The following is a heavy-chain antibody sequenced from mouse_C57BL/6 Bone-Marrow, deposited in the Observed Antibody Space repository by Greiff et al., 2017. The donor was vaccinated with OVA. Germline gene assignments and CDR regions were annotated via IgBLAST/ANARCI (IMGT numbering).Heavy chain of an antibody. J-gene: IGHJ3*01. V-gene: IGHV5-6*02. CDR2: ISSGGSYT. CDR1: GFTFSSYG. Sequence: EVKLVESGGDLVKPGGSLKLSCAASGFTFSSYGMSWVRQTPDKRLEWVATISSGGSYTYYPDSVKGRFTISRDNAKKTLYLQMSSLKSEDTAMYYCARRHAWFAYWGQGTLVTVSA. CDR3: ARRHAWFAY.